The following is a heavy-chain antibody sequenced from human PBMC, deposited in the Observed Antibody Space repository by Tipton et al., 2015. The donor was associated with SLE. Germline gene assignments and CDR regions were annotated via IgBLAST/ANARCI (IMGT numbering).Heavy chain of an antibody. Sequence: SLRLSCAASGFTFSSYEMNWVRQAPGKGLEWVSYISSSGSTIYYADSAKGRFTISRDNAKNSLYLQMNSLRAEDTAVYYCARGGNSEGYYYYYMDVWGKGTTVTVSS. CDR3: ARGGNSEGYYYYYMDV. D-gene: IGHD1-7*01. J-gene: IGHJ6*03. CDR2: ISSSGSTI. CDR1: GFTFSSYE. V-gene: IGHV3-48*03.